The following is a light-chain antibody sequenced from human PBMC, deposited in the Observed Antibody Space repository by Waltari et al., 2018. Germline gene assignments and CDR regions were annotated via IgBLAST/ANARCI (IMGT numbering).Light chain of an antibody. Sequence: DIQMTQSPSSLSAYVGDRVTITCRASQSISNYLNWYQQRPGKAPKVLIYAASTLQSGVPSRFSGSGSGTDFTLTINSLQPEDFASYYCQQSYSTLVTFGGGTKVEIK. CDR2: AAS. CDR3: QQSYSTLVT. J-gene: IGKJ4*01. CDR1: QSISNY. V-gene: IGKV1-39*01.